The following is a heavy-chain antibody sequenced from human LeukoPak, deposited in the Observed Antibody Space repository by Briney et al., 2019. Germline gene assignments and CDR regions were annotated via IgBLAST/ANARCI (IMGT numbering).Heavy chain of an antibody. CDR2: ISSSSSYI. V-gene: IGHV3-21*01. D-gene: IGHD2-15*01. CDR1: GFTFSSYS. J-gene: IGHJ3*02. CDR3: ARVLRRRYCSGGSCYSRSYDAFDI. Sequence: PGGSLRLSCAASGFTFSSYSMNWVRQAPGKGLEWVSSISSSSSYIYYADSVKGRFTISRDNAKNSLYLQMNSLRAEDTAVYYCARVLRRRYCSGGSCYSRSYDAFDIWGQGTMVTVSS.